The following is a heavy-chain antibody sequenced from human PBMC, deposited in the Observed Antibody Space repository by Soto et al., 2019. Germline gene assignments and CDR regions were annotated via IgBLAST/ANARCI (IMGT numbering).Heavy chain of an antibody. CDR2: IIPIFGTA. D-gene: IGHD1-26*01. CDR1: GGTFSSYA. CDR3: ARGPVGATTYYYYGMDV. J-gene: IGHJ6*02. Sequence: ASVKVSCKASGGTFSSYAISWVRQAPGQGLEWMGGIIPIFGTANYAQKFQGRVTITADESTSTAYMELSSLRSEDTAVYYCARGPVGATTYYYYGMDVWGQGTTVTVSS. V-gene: IGHV1-69*13.